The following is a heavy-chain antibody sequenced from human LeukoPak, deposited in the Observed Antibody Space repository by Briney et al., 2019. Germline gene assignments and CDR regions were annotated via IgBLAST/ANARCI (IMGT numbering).Heavy chain of an antibody. Sequence: GGSLRLSCAASGFTVSSNYMSWVRQAPGKGLEWASVIYSGGSTYYADSVKGRFTTSRDNSKNTLYLQMNSLRAEDTAVYYCAREGIVATSYDAFDIWGQGTMVTVSS. J-gene: IGHJ3*02. CDR3: AREGIVATSYDAFDI. V-gene: IGHV3-53*01. CDR2: IYSGGST. CDR1: GFTVSSNY. D-gene: IGHD5-12*01.